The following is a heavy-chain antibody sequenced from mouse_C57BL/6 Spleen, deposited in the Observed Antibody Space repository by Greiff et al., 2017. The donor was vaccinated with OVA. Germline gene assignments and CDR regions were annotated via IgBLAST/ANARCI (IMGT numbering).Heavy chain of an antibody. D-gene: IGHD1-1*01. CDR3: ARGNYYGSSPYYYAMDY. CDR2: INPSNGGT. V-gene: IGHV1-53*01. J-gene: IGHJ4*01. Sequence: QVQLQRPGTELVKPGASVKLSCKASGYTFTSYWMHWVKQRPGQGLEWIGNINPSNGGTNYNEKFKSKATLTVDKSSSTAYMQLSSLTSEDSAVYYCARGNYYGSSPYYYAMDYWGQGTSVTVSS. CDR1: GYTFTSYW.